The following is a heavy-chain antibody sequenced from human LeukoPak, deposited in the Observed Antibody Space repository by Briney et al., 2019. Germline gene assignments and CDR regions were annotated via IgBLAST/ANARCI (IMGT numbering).Heavy chain of an antibody. V-gene: IGHV1-2*02. CDR1: GYTLTELS. CDR2: INPNSGGT. CDR3: ARDELVAASKYYFDY. J-gene: IGHJ4*02. Sequence: ASVKVSCKVSGYTLTELSMHWVRQAPGQGLEWMGWINPNSGGTNYAQKFQGRVTMTRDTSISTAYMELSRLRSDDTAVYYCARDELVAASKYYFDYWGQGTLVTVSS. D-gene: IGHD5-12*01.